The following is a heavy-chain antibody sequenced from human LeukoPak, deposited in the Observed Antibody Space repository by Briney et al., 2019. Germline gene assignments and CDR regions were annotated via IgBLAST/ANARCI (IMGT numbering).Heavy chain of an antibody. CDR1: GFTFSSYG. V-gene: IGHV3-30*03. Sequence: PGGSLRLSCAASGFTFSSYGMHWVRQAPGKGLEWVAVISYDGSNKYYADSVKGRFTISRDNSKNTLYLQMNSLRAEDTAVYYCARDHYSSSSYTILYYYYYMDVWGKGTTVTVSS. CDR3: ARDHYSSSSYTILYYYYYMDV. J-gene: IGHJ6*03. D-gene: IGHD6-6*01. CDR2: ISYDGSNK.